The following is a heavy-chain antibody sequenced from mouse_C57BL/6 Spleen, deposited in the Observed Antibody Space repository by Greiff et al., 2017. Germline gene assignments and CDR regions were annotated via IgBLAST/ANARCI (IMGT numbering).Heavy chain of an antibody. CDR3: ANDGPWSFDV. V-gene: IGHV5-17*01. J-gene: IGHJ1*03. D-gene: IGHD2-3*01. Sequence: EVKLMESGGGLVKPGGSLKLSCAASGFTFSDYGMHWVRQAPEKGLEWVAYISSGSSTIYYADTVKGRFTISRDNAKNTLFLQMTSLRSEDTAMYYCANDGPWSFDVWGTGTTVTVSS. CDR1: GFTFSDYG. CDR2: ISSGSSTI.